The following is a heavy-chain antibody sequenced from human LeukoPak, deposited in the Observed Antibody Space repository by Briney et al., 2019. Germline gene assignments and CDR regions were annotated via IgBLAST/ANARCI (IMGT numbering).Heavy chain of an antibody. CDR1: GFSFSDYY. CDR3: ARGGYSGYDSAN. V-gene: IGHV3-11*01. CDR2: INSGGSII. J-gene: IGHJ4*02. D-gene: IGHD5-12*01. Sequence: GGSLRLSCAASGFSFSDYYMSWIRQAPGKGLEWVSYINSGGSIISDADSVKGRFTISRDNAQNSLFLQMNSLRAEDTAVYYCARGGYSGYDSANWGQGTLVTVSS.